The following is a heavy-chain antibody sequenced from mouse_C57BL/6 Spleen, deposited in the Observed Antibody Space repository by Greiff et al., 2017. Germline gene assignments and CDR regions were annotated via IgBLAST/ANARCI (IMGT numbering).Heavy chain of an antibody. D-gene: IGHD2-1*01. CDR3: ARGGATCGNYVGLDY. CDR1: GYTFTSYG. J-gene: IGHJ2*01. CDR2: IYPRSGNT. V-gene: IGHV1-81*01. Sequence: VMLVESGAELARPGASVKLSCKASGYTFTSYGISWVKQRTGQGLEWIGEIYPRSGNTYYNEKFKGKATLTADKASSTAYMELRSLTSEDSAVYFRARGGATCGNYVGLDYWGQGTTLTVSS.